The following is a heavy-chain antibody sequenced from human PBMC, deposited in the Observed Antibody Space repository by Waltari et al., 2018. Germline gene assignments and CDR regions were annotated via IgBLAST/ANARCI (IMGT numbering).Heavy chain of an antibody. D-gene: IGHD2-2*01. CDR1: GYTFTGYY. V-gene: IGHV1-2*02. CDR2: INPNSGGT. Sequence: QVQLVQSGAEVKKPGASVKVSCKASGYTFTGYYMHWVRQAPGQGLEWMGWINPNSGGTNYAQRFQGRVTMTRDTSISTAFMDRRKLGSDDTAVDYCGKDSALITSPSTWLFDPGGQGTLVTVSS. J-gene: IGHJ5*02. CDR3: GKDSALITSPSTWLFDP.